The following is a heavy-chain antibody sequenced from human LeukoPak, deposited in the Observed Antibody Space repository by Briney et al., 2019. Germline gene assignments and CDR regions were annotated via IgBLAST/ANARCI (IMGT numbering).Heavy chain of an antibody. D-gene: IGHD7-27*01. Sequence: PGGSLRLSCAASGFTFSSYAMSWVRQAPGKGLEWVSAISGSGGSTYYADSVKGRFTISRDNAKNSLYLQMHSLRDEDTAVYYCARRNWGDFDYWGQGTLVTVSS. CDR2: ISGSGGST. CDR1: GFTFSSYA. J-gene: IGHJ4*02. CDR3: ARRNWGDFDY. V-gene: IGHV3-23*01.